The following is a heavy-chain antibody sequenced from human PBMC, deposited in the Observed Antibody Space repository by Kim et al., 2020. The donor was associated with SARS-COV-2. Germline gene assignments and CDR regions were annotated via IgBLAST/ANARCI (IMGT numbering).Heavy chain of an antibody. V-gene: IGHV3-64D*06. CDR1: GFIFSDYA. CDR3: VRDGRNYGAVH. J-gene: IGHJ4*02. D-gene: IGHD3-10*01. Sequence: GGSLRLSCSGSGFIFSDYAIHWVRRAPGKGLQYVSATTRSGDGSFYADSVEGRFTISRDNSKNTLYLQMNSLRVEDTSVYYCVRDGRNYGAVHWGQGTLV. CDR2: TTRSGDGS.